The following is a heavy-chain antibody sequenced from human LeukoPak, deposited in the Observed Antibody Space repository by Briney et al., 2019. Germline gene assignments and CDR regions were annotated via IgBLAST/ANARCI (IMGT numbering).Heavy chain of an antibody. CDR1: GGSISSYY. J-gene: IGHJ6*02. CDR3: ARHRIAAAATGEYYYYGMDV. V-gene: IGHV4-59*08. Sequence: SETLSLTCTVSGGSISSYYWSWIRQPPGKGLEWIGYIYYSGSTNYNPSLKSRVTISVDTSKDQFSLKLSSVTAADTAVYYCARHRIAAAATGEYYYYGMDVWGQGTTVTVSS. D-gene: IGHD6-13*01. CDR2: IYYSGST.